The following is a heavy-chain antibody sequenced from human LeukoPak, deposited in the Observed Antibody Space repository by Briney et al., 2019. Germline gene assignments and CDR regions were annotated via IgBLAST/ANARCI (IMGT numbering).Heavy chain of an antibody. V-gene: IGHV1-3*01. D-gene: IGHD2-2*01. CDR3: ARERGCSSTSWSDAFDI. Sequence: ASVKVSRKACGYTFTSYALHWVRQAPGQRLEWMGWINARHGNTKYSQKFQGRVTLTTDESTSTAYMELSSLRSKDTAVYYCARERGCSSTSWSDAFDIWGQGTMVTVSS. CDR2: INARHGNT. CDR1: GYTFTSYA. J-gene: IGHJ3*02.